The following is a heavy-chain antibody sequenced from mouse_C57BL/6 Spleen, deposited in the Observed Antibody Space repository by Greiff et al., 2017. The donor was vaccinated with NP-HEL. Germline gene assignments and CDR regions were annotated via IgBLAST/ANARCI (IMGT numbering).Heavy chain of an antibody. D-gene: IGHD1-1*01. CDR2: IYPRSGNT. Sequence: QVQLQQSGAELARPGASVKLSCKASGYTFTSYGISWVKQRTGQGLEWIGEIYPRSGNTYYNEKFKGKATLTADKSSSTAYMELRSLTSEDSAVYFCAREGGSEIYYYGRYAMDYWGQGTSVTVSS. CDR3: AREGGSEIYYYGRYAMDY. V-gene: IGHV1-81*01. CDR1: GYTFTSYG. J-gene: IGHJ4*01.